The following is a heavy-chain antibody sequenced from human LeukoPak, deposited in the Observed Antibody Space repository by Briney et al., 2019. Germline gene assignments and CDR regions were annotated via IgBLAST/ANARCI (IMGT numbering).Heavy chain of an antibody. CDR2: IYYSGTT. J-gene: IGHJ5*02. D-gene: IGHD2-21*02. V-gene: IGHV4-59*01. CDR1: GGSISSYY. CDR3: ASFIVVVTAMGWFDP. Sequence: PSETLSLTCTVSGGSISSYYWSWIRQPPGKGLEWIGYIYYSGTTNYNPSLKSRVTISVDTSKNQFSLKLSSVTAADTAVYYCASFIVVVTAMGWFDPWGQGTLVTVSS.